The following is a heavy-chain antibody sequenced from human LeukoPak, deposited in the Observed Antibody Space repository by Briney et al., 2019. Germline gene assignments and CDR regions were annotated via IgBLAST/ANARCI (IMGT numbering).Heavy chain of an antibody. CDR1: GGTFSSYA. CDR3: ARGALTVAGTGFDY. D-gene: IGHD6-19*01. J-gene: IGHJ4*02. V-gene: IGHV1-69*04. Sequence: SVKVSCKASGGTFSSYAISWVRQAPGQGLEWMGRIIPILGIANYAQEFQGRVTITADKSTSTAYMELSSLRSEDTAVYYCARGALTVAGTGFDYWGQGTLVTVSS. CDR2: IIPILGIA.